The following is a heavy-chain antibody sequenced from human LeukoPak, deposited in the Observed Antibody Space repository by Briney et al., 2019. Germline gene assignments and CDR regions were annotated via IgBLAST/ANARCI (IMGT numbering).Heavy chain of an antibody. CDR3: ARDYDILTGYYRVSNWFDP. CDR2: ISAYNGNT. D-gene: IGHD3-9*01. Sequence: ASVKVSCKASGGTFSSYAISWVRQAPGQGLEWMGWISAYNGNTNYAQKLQGRVTMTTDTSTSTAYMELRSLRSDDTAVYYCARDYDILTGYYRVSNWFDPWGQGTLVTVSS. J-gene: IGHJ5*02. V-gene: IGHV1-18*01. CDR1: GGTFSSYA.